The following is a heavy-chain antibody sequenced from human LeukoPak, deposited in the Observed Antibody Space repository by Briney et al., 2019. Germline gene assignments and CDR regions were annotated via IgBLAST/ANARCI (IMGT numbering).Heavy chain of an antibody. CDR2: TYYRSKWYN. J-gene: IGHJ2*01. V-gene: IGHV6-1*01. Sequence: SQTLSLTCAISGDSVSSNSAAWNWIRQSPSRGLEWLGRTYYRSKWYNDYAVSVKSRITINPDTSKNQFSLQLNSVTPEDTAVYYCARDSEDSSYPRNWYFDLWGQGTLVTVSS. D-gene: IGHD5-18*01. CDR3: ARDSEDSSYPRNWYFDL. CDR1: GDSVSSNSAA.